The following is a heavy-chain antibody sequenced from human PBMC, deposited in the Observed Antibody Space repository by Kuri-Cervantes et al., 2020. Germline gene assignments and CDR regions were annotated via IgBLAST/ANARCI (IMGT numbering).Heavy chain of an antibody. CDR2: INHSGST. Sequence: GSLRLSCAVYGGSFSNYYWSWIRQPPGKGLEWIGEINHSGSTNYNPSLKSRVTISVDTSKNQFSLKLSSVTAADTAVYYCARGRRAARPHYFDYWGQGTLVTVSS. J-gene: IGHJ4*02. V-gene: IGHV4-34*01. D-gene: IGHD6-6*01. CDR3: ARGRRAARPHYFDY. CDR1: GGSFSNYY.